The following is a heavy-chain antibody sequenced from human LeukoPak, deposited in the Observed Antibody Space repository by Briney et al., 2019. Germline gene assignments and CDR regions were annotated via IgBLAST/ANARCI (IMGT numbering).Heavy chain of an antibody. CDR3: TRVASRDMTTYYFDY. CDR1: GFTFGDYA. D-gene: IGHD2-15*01. J-gene: IGHJ4*02. CDR2: IRSRAYGATT. V-gene: IGHV3-49*03. Sequence: GGSLRLSCTASGFTFGDYALSWFRQAPGKGLEWVAFIRSRAYGATTEYAASVKDRFTISRDDSESIAYLHMNSLKTGDTAVYYCTRVASRDMTTYYFDYWGQGALVTVSS.